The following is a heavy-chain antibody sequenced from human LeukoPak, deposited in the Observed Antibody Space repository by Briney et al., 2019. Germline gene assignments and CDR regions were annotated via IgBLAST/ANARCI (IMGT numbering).Heavy chain of an antibody. Sequence: GRSLRLSCAASGFTFSSYGMHWVRQAPGKGLGWVAVIWYDGSNKYYADSVKGRFTISRDNSKNTLYLQMNSLRAEDTAVYYCARDLTPAGYSGYRSLFYYGMDVWGQGTTVTVSS. CDR2: IWYDGSNK. CDR1: GFTFSSYG. D-gene: IGHD5-12*01. V-gene: IGHV3-33*01. J-gene: IGHJ6*02. CDR3: ARDLTPAGYSGYRSLFYYGMDV.